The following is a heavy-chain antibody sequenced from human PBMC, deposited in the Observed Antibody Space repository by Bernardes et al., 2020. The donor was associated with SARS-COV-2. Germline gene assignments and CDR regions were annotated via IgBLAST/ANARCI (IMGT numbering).Heavy chain of an antibody. Sequence: GGSLRLSCAASGFTVSSNYMSWVRQAPGKGLEWVSVIYSGGSTYYADSVKGRFTISRDNSKNTLYLQMNSLRAEDTAVYYCARELIYSSGWYGGYYYYGMDVWGQGTTVTVSS. D-gene: IGHD6-19*01. J-gene: IGHJ6*02. CDR2: IYSGGST. CDR1: GFTVSSNY. V-gene: IGHV3-53*01. CDR3: ARELIYSSGWYGGYYYYGMDV.